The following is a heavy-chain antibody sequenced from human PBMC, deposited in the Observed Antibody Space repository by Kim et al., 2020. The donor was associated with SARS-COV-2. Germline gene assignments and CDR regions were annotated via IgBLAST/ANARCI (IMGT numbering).Heavy chain of an antibody. Sequence: SVKVSCKASGGTFSSYAISWVRQAPGQGLEWMGGIIPIFGTANYAQKFQGRVTITADESTSTAYMELSSLRSEDTAVYYCAGEIVVVPAAIPPPWGQGTLVTVSS. CDR3: AGEIVVVPAAIPPP. CDR2: IIPIFGTA. CDR1: GGTFSSYA. V-gene: IGHV1-69*13. D-gene: IGHD2-2*02. J-gene: IGHJ5*02.